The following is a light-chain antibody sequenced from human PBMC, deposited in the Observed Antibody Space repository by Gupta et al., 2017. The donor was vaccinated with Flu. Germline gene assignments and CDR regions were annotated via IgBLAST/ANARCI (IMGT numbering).Light chain of an antibody. Sequence: GDRVTITCRASQSIRNYLNWYQQKPGKAPQVLIYGASRLQSGVPSRFSGTGSGTDFTTLTISRLQAEDFATYYCQQSYSGPRTFGQGTKVEIK. CDR2: GAS. CDR1: QSIRNY. J-gene: IGKJ1*01. V-gene: IGKV1-39*01. CDR3: QQSYSGPRT.